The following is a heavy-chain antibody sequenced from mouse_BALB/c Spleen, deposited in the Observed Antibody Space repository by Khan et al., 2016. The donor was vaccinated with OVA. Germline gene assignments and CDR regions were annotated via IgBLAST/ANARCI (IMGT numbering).Heavy chain of an antibody. Sequence: EVELVESGGGLVQPGGSLKLSCAASGFTFSSYGMSWVRQTPDNRLELVATINSNGGSTYYPASVKGRFTISRDNAKNTLYLQMSSLKSEDTAMYYCARMARTINWGQGTTLTVSS. CDR2: INSNGGST. V-gene: IGHV5-6-3*01. J-gene: IGHJ2*01. CDR1: GFTFSSYG. CDR3: ARMARTIN.